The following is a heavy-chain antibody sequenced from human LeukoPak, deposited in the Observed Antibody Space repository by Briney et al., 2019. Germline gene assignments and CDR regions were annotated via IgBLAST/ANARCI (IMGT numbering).Heavy chain of an antibody. Sequence: ASVKVSCKASGGTFSSYAISWVRQAPGQGLEWMGRIIPIFGTANYAQKFQGRVTITTDESTSTAYMELSSLRSEDTAVYYCARDQHGYRSSWYTAPLDYWGQGTLVTVSS. J-gene: IGHJ4*02. CDR3: ARDQHGYRSSWYTAPLDY. CDR2: IIPIFGTA. CDR1: GGTFSSYA. D-gene: IGHD6-13*01. V-gene: IGHV1-69*05.